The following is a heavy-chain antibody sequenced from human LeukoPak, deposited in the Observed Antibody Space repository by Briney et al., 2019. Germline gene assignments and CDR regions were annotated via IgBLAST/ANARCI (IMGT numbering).Heavy chain of an antibody. J-gene: IGHJ4*02. CDR1: GYTFTGYY. CDR2: INPNSGGT. Sequence: ASVKVSCKASGYTFTGYYMHWVRQAPGQGLEWMGWINPNSGGTNYAQKFQGRVTMTRDTSISTAYMELSRLRSDDTAVYYCARKYDILTGYYNWSQGTLVTVSS. V-gene: IGHV1-2*02. D-gene: IGHD3-9*01. CDR3: ARKYDILTGYYN.